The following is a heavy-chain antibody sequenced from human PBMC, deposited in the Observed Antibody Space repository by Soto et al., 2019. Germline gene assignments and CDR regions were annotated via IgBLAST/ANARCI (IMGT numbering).Heavy chain of an antibody. J-gene: IGHJ4*02. D-gene: IGHD3-3*01. V-gene: IGHV1-24*01. CDR1: GSTLTELS. CDR2: FDPEDGST. Sequence: GASVKVSCKVSGSTLTELSFHWVRQAPGKGLEWMGGFDPEDGSTISAQRFQGRLTMTEDTSTDTAYMDLSSLRSEDTAVYYCAAARGFLEYLSIWGQGTLVTVSS. CDR3: AAARGFLEYLSI.